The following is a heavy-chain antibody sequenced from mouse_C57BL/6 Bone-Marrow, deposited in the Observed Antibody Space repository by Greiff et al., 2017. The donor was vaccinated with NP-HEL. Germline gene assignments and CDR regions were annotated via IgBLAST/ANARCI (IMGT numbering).Heavy chain of an antibody. CDR2: INPNYGTT. D-gene: IGHD2-2*01. J-gene: IGHJ3*01. CDR1: GYSFTDYN. Sequence: VQLQQSGPELVKPGASVKISCKASGYSFTDYNMNWVKQSHGKSLEWIGVINPNYGTTNYNQKFKGKATLTVDKSTSTAYMQRNSLTSDDSAVYYCAKPIYEGYDGGLAYWGQGTLVTVSA. V-gene: IGHV1-39*01. CDR3: AKPIYEGYDGGLAY.